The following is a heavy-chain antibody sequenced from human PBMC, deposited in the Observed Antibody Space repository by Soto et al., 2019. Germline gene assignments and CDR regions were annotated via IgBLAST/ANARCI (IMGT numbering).Heavy chain of an antibody. Sequence: QVQLVQSGAEEKKPGASVKVSCKASGYSFTNYAMHWVRQAPGHRLEWMGWINAGNGNTKYSQKFQRRVTITRDTSASTAYMELSSLRSEDTAVYYCARSSGYYLIDDYWGQGTLVTVSS. V-gene: IGHV1-3*05. J-gene: IGHJ4*02. D-gene: IGHD3-22*01. CDR3: ARSSGYYLIDDY. CDR1: GYSFTNYA. CDR2: INAGNGNT.